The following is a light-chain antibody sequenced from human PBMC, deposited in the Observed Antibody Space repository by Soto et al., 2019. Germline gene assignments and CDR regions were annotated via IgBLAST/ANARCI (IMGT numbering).Light chain of an antibody. J-gene: IGKJ1*01. CDR2: AAS. CDR3: QQSYTTPRT. V-gene: IGKV1-39*01. CDR1: QSISTF. Sequence: DIQMTQSPSSLSASVGDRVSVTCRASQSISTFLNWYQQRPGEAPKLLIYAASSLQTGVPSRFSGSGSGAEFTLTIGSLQPEDCAPYYCQQSYTTPRTFGQGTQVEVK.